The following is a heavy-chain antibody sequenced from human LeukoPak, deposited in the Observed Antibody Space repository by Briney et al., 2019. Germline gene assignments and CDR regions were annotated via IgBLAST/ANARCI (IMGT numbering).Heavy chain of an antibody. V-gene: IGHV3-7*05. CDR3: AREGGYGGVFDY. J-gene: IGHJ4*02. CDR2: INQDGSEQ. Sequence: PGGSLRLSCAASRFTFSSYWMTWVRQAPGKGLEWVANINQDGSEQYYVGSVKGRFTISRDNTKNSLFLQMNSLRAEDTAVYYCAREGGYGGVFDYWGQGTLVTVS. CDR1: RFTFSSYW. D-gene: IGHD5-12*01.